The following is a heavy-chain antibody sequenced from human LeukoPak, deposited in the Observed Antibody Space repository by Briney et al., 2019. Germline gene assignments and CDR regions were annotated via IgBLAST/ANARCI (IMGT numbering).Heavy chain of an antibody. V-gene: IGHV4-59*01. CDR2: IYYSGST. Sequence: PSETLSLTCTVSGGSISSYYWSWIRQPPGKGLEWIGYIYYSGSTNYNPSLKSRVTISVDTSKNQFSLKLSSVTAADTAVYYCARHGDLYYYYMDVWGKGTTVTVSS. J-gene: IGHJ6*03. CDR3: ARHGDLYYYYMDV. CDR1: GGSISSYY. D-gene: IGHD3-10*01.